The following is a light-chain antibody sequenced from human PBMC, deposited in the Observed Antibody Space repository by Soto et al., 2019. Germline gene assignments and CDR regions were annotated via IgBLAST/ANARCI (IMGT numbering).Light chain of an antibody. Sequence: QSALTQPPSASGSPGQSVTISCTGTSSDVGGYNYVSWYQQHPGKAPKLMIYEVSKRPSGVPDRFPGSKSGNTASLTVSGLQAEDEADYYCSSYAGSNNRVFGTGTKVTVL. CDR1: SSDVGGYNY. J-gene: IGLJ1*01. CDR2: EVS. V-gene: IGLV2-8*01. CDR3: SSYAGSNNRV.